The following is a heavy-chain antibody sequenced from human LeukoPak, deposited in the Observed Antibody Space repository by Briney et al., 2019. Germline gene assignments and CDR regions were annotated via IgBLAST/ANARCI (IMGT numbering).Heavy chain of an antibody. J-gene: IGHJ4*02. CDR1: GDSVSSNSAA. Sequence: SQTLSPTCAISGDSVSSNSAAWNWIRQSPSRGLEWLGRTYYRSKWYNDYAVSVKSRITINPDTSKNQFSLQLNSVTPEDTAVYYCARDSSYCGGDCYFPFDYWGQGTLVTVSS. CDR2: TYYRSKWYN. CDR3: ARDSSYCGGDCYFPFDY. V-gene: IGHV6-1*01. D-gene: IGHD2-21*02.